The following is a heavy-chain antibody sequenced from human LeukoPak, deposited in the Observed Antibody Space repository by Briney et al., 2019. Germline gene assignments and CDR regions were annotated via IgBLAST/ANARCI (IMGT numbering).Heavy chain of an antibody. CDR3: ARDYTSSSWWAHNMDV. D-gene: IGHD6-13*01. CDR1: GGTFSSYA. CDR2: IIPIFGTA. V-gene: IGHV1-69*13. Sequence: ASVKVSCKASGGTFSSYAISWVRQAPGQGLEWMGGIIPIFGTANYAQKFQGRVTITADESTSTAYMELSSLRSEDTAVYYCARDYTSSSWWAHNMDVWGKGTTVTVSS. J-gene: IGHJ6*03.